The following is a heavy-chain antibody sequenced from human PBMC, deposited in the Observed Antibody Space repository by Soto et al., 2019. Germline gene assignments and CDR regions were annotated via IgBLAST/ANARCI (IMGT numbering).Heavy chain of an antibody. Sequence: QEQLVQSGAEVKKPGASVKVSCKASGYTFTDHYIHWVRQAPGQGLEWMGWINSNSGGTNSAQKFQGRVTMTRDTSISTAYMELTRLRSDDTAMYYCARAQVSGTIEIGFSVWGQGTLVTVSS. V-gene: IGHV1-2*02. D-gene: IGHD1-26*01. CDR2: INSNSGGT. J-gene: IGHJ3*01. CDR1: GYTFTDHY. CDR3: ARAQVSGTIEIGFSV.